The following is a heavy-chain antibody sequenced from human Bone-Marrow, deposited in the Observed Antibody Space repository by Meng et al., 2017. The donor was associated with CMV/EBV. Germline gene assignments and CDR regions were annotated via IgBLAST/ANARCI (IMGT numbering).Heavy chain of an antibody. CDR1: GYSFTSYW. CDR2: IYPGDSDT. D-gene: IGHD3-10*01. CDR3: ARLYYYGSGSYLQY. Sequence: GSGYSFTSYWIGWVRQMPGKGLEWMGVIYPGDSDTRYSPSFQGQVTISVDKSISAAYLQWSSLKASDTAIYYCARLYYYGSGSYLQYWGQGTLVTVSS. V-gene: IGHV5-51*01. J-gene: IGHJ4*02.